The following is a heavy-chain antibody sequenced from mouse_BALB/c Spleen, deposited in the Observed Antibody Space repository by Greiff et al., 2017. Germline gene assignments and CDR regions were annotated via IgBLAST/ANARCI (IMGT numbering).Heavy chain of an antibody. J-gene: IGHJ4*01. D-gene: IGHD2-10*01. CDR2: ISNGGGST. CDR1: GFTFSSYT. V-gene: IGHV5-12-2*01. Sequence: DVKLVESGGGLVQPGGSLKLSCAASGFTFSSYTMSWVRQTPEKRLEWVAYISNGGGSTYYPDTVKGRFTISRDNAKNTLYLQMSSLKSEDTAMYYCATFYGPYYAMDYWGQGTSVTVSS. CDR3: ATFYGPYYAMDY.